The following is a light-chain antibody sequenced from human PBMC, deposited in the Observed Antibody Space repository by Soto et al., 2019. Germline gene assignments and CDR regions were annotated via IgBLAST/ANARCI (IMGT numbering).Light chain of an antibody. CDR3: QQRSDWPLT. CDR2: DAS. CDR1: QSVSSY. J-gene: IGKJ4*01. V-gene: IGKV3-11*01. Sequence: EIVLTQSPATPSLSPGERATLSCRASQSVSSYLAWYQQKPGQAPRLLVYDASTRATGIPARFSGSGSGTVFTLSISSLEPEDFAVYFCQQRSDWPLTFCGGTKVEIK.